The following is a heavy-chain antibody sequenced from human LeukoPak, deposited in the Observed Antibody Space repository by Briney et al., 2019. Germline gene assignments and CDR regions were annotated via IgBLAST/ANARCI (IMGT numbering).Heavy chain of an antibody. CDR1: AFTYSTYG. CDR2: VRYDGSDT. CDR3: AKDRPKGLN. J-gene: IGHJ4*02. V-gene: IGHV3-30*02. Sequence: GGSLRLSCAASAFTYSTYGMHWVRQAPGKGLEWVAFVRYDGSDTYYADSVKGRFTISRDNSKNTLYLQMNSLRAEDTAVYYCAKDRPKGLNWGQGTLVTVSS.